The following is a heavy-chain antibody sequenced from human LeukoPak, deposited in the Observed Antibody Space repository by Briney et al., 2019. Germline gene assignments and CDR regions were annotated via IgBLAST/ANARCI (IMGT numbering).Heavy chain of an antibody. D-gene: IGHD3-22*01. V-gene: IGHV4-59*01. J-gene: IGHJ4*02. CDR1: GGSISSYY. CDR2: IYYSGST. CDR3: ARVGSVDYYDSSGPSYYFDY. Sequence: SETLSLTCTVSGGSISSYYWSWIRQPPGKGLEWIGYIYYSGSTNYNPSLKSRVTISVDTSKNQFSLKLSSVTAADTAVYYCARVGSVDYYDSSGPSYYFDYWGQGTLVTVSS.